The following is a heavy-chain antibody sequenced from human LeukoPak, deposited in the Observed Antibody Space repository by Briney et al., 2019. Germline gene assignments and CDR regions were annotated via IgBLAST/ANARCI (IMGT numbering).Heavy chain of an antibody. D-gene: IGHD3-9*01. V-gene: IGHV3-11*06. CDR3: ARVLSAFDI. Sequence: GGSLRLSCAASGFTFNDYYMSWIRQAPGEGLEWISYISGSDSFTNYADSVKGRFTISRDNAKNSLYLQMNSLRAEDTAVYYCARVLSAFDIWGQGTMVTVSS. CDR2: ISGSDSFT. CDR1: GFTFNDYY. J-gene: IGHJ3*02.